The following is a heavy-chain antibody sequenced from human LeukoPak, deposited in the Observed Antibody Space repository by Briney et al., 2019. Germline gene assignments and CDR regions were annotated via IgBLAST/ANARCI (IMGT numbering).Heavy chain of an antibody. D-gene: IGHD1-26*01. CDR1: GGSISSYY. J-gene: IGHJ4*02. CDR2: INLSGTT. CDR3: ARDGSSGSYYDLDY. V-gene: IGHV4-4*07. Sequence: SETLSLTCSVSGGSISSYYWTWIRQPAGKGLEWIGRINLSGTTNYNPSLKSRVAMSADTSKNQLSLRLSSVTAADTAVYYCARDGSSGSYYDLDYWGQGTLVTVSS.